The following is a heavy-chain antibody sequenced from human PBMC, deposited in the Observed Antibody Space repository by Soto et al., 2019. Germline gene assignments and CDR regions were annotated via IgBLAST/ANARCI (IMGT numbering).Heavy chain of an antibody. D-gene: IGHD6-19*01. Sequence: SGPTLVNPTQTLTLTCTFSGFSLSTSGMCVSWIRQPPGKALEWLALIDWGDEKYCSTSLKTRLTISKDTSKNQVVLTMTNMDPVDTATYYCARIRNTRGSGWYYFDYWGQGTLVTVSS. V-gene: IGHV2-70*01. CDR3: ARIRNTRGSGWYYFDY. CDR1: GFSLSTSGMC. CDR2: IDWGDEK. J-gene: IGHJ4*02.